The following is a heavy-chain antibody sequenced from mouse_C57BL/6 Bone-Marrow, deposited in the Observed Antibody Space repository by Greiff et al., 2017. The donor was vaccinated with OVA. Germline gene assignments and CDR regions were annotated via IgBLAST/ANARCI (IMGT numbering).Heavy chain of an antibody. CDR3: ARSDYEGMDY. J-gene: IGHJ4*01. CDR1: GYSFTGYY. CDR2: INPSTGGT. V-gene: IGHV1-42*01. Sequence: VQLQQSGPELVKPGASVKISCKASGYSFTGYYMNWVKQSPEKSLEWIGEINPSTGGTTYNQKFKAKATLTVDKSSSTAYMQLKSLTSEDSAVYYCARSDYEGMDYWGQGTSVTVSS. D-gene: IGHD2-4*01.